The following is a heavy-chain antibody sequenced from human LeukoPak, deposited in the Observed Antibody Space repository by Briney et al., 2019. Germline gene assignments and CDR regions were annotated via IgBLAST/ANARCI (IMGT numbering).Heavy chain of an antibody. CDR3: ARVGILRITIFGVVITGMDV. CDR2: INHSGST. J-gene: IGHJ6*02. V-gene: IGHV4-34*01. D-gene: IGHD3-3*01. CDR1: GGSFSGYY. Sequence: SETLSLTCAVYGGSFSGYYWSWIRQPPGKGLEWIGEINHSGSTNYNPSLKSRVTISVDTSKNQFSLKLSSVTAADTAVYYCARVGILRITIFGVVITGMDVWGQGTTVTVSS.